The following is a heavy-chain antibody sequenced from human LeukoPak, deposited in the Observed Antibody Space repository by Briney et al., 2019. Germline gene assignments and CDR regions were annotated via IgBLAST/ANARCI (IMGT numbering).Heavy chain of an antibody. J-gene: IGHJ4*02. CDR3: ARDLAVAGKY. Sequence: KPGGSLRLSSAASGFTFSSYSMNWVRQAPGKGLEWVSSISSSSTYIYYADSVKGRFTISRDNAKNSLYLQMNSLRAEDTAVYYCARDLAVAGKYWGQGTLVTVSS. D-gene: IGHD6-19*01. CDR1: GFTFSSYS. CDR2: ISSSSTYI. V-gene: IGHV3-21*01.